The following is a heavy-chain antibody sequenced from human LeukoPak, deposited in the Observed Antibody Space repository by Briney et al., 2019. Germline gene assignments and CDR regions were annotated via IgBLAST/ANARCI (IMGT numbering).Heavy chain of an antibody. CDR1: GFTFSSYG. Sequence: PGGSLRLSCAASGFTFSSYGMHWVRQAPGKGLEWVAVISYDGSNKYYADSVKGRFTISRDNSKNTLYLQMNSLRAEDTAVYYCAKDLRWGSGSRRPYGMDVWGQGTTVTVSS. J-gene: IGHJ6*02. D-gene: IGHD3-10*01. V-gene: IGHV3-30*18. CDR2: ISYDGSNK. CDR3: AKDLRWGSGSRRPYGMDV.